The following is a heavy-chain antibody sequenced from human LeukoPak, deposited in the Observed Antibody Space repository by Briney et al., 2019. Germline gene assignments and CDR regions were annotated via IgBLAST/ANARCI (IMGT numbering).Heavy chain of an antibody. CDR2: IYSGGST. D-gene: IGHD6-13*01. Sequence: GGSLRLSCAASGSTVSSNYMSWVRQAPGKGLEWVSVIYSGGSTYYADSVKGRFTISRDNSKNTLYLQMNSLRAEDTAVYYCARDGSKGRSSSWYEGFDPWGQGTLVTVSS. J-gene: IGHJ5*02. CDR1: GSTVSSNY. CDR3: ARDGSKGRSSSWYEGFDP. V-gene: IGHV3-66*01.